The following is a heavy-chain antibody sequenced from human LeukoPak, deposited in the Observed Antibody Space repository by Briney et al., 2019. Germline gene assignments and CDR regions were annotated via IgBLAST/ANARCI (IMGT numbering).Heavy chain of an antibody. J-gene: IGHJ4*02. CDR2: FDPEDGET. V-gene: IGHV1-24*01. CDR1: GYTLTELS. Sequence: ASVKVSCKVSGYTLTELSMHWVRQAPGKGLEWMGGFDPEDGETIYAQKFQGRVTMTEDTSTDTAYMELSSLRSEDTAVCYCASNLGAYSGYDKGAPDFDYWGQGTLVTVSS. D-gene: IGHD5-12*01. CDR3: ASNLGAYSGYDKGAPDFDY.